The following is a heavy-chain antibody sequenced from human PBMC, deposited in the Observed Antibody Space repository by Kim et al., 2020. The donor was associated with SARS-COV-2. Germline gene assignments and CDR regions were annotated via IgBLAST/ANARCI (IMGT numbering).Heavy chain of an antibody. D-gene: IGHD5-18*01. CDR3: ARALGPVDTAMVNH. Sequence: ADSVKGRFTISRDNAKNSLYLQMNSLRAEDTAVYYCARALGPVDTAMVNHWGQGTLVTVSS. V-gene: IGHV3-21*01. J-gene: IGHJ5*02.